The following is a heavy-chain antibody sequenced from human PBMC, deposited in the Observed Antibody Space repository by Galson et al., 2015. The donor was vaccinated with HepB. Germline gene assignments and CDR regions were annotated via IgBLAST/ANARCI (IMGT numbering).Heavy chain of an antibody. CDR3: ATDPKDIVVVPTTHYYSMDV. J-gene: IGHJ6*02. V-gene: IGHV1-24*01. D-gene: IGHD2-2*01. CDR2: FDPEDGET. Sequence: SVKVSCKVSGYTLTELSMHWVRQAPGKGLEWMGGFDPEDGETIYAQKFQGRVTMTEDTSTDTAYMGLSSLRSEDTAVYYCATDPKDIVVVPTTHYYSMDVWGQGTTVTVSS. CDR1: GYTLTELS.